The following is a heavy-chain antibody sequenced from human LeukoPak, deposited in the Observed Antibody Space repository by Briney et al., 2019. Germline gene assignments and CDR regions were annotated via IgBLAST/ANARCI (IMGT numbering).Heavy chain of an antibody. Sequence: SETLSLTCTVSGGSISSSSYYWGWIRQPPGKGLEWIVSIYYSGSTYYNPSLKSRVTISVDTSKNQFSLKLSSVTAADTAVYYCARVLGPWYSSSWYAQKVFDYWGQGTLVTVSS. D-gene: IGHD6-13*01. CDR1: GGSISSSSYY. V-gene: IGHV4-39*07. CDR2: IYYSGST. J-gene: IGHJ4*02. CDR3: ARVLGPWYSSSWYAQKVFDY.